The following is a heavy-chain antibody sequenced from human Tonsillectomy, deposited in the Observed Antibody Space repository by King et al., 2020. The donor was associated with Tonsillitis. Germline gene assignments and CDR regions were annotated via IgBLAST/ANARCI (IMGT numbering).Heavy chain of an antibody. Sequence: VQLVESGGGLVKPGGSLRLSCAASGFTFSSYSMNWVRQAPGKGLEWVSSISSSSSYIYYADSVKGRFTISRDNAKNSLYLQMNSLRAEDTAVYYCARGWDVVVPAAITYYFDYWGQGTLVTVSS. CDR3: ARGWDVVVPAAITYYFDY. CDR1: GFTFSSYS. J-gene: IGHJ4*02. D-gene: IGHD2-2*01. V-gene: IGHV3-21*01. CDR2: ISSSSSYI.